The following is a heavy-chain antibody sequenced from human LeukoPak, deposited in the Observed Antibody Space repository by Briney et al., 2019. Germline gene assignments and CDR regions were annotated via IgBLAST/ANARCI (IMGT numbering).Heavy chain of an antibody. V-gene: IGHV3-11*04. J-gene: IGHJ6*03. CDR3: ARENHGSSWYGGRYYYYMDV. CDR1: GFTFSDYN. Sequence: PGGSLRLSCAASGFTFSDYNMRWIRQAPGKGLEWVSSISRSGSTKYYADSVKGRFTISRDNAKNSLYLQMSSLRAEDTAVYYCARENHGSSWYGGRYYYYMDVWGKGTTVTISS. D-gene: IGHD6-13*01. CDR2: ISRSGSTK.